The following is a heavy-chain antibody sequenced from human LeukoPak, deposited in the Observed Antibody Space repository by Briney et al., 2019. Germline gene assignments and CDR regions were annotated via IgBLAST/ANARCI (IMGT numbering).Heavy chain of an antibody. CDR1: GFTFSSYA. D-gene: IGHD2-2*01. Sequence: ESLRLSCATSGFTFSSYAMSWVRQAPGKGLEWVSGLHADSGMTYYADSVKGRFTISRDNSKNTLYFQMNSLRAEDTAVYYCVKDFLHGPHIEPVGSVGPFDYWGQGTLVTVSS. CDR3: VKDFLHGPHIEPVGSVGPFDY. J-gene: IGHJ4*02. V-gene: IGHV3-23*01. CDR2: LHADSGMT.